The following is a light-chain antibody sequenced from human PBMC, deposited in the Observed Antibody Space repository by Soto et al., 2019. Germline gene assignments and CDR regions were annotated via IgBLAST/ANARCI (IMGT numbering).Light chain of an antibody. V-gene: IGKV3-15*01. J-gene: IGKJ1*01. Sequence: EIVMTQSPATLSVSPGERATLSCRASQSVSSNLAWYQQKPGQAPRLLIYGASTRATGIPARFSGSGSGTEFSPTISSLQSEDFAVYYCQQHNNWPPWTFGQGTKVDIK. CDR1: QSVSSN. CDR3: QQHNNWPPWT. CDR2: GAS.